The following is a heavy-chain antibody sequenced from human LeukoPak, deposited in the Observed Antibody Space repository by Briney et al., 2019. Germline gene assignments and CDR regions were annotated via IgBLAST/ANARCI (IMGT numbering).Heavy chain of an antibody. V-gene: IGHV4-39*01. CDR2: IYYSGST. J-gene: IGHJ4*02. CDR1: GVSISSSSYY. D-gene: IGHD1-14*01. Sequence: SETLSLTCTVSGVSISSSSYYWGWIRQPPGKGLEWIGTIYYSGSTYYHPSLKSRLTISVYTSKNQFSLKLSSVTAADTAVYYCASLHTPGYFDYWGQGTLVTVSS. CDR3: ASLHTPGYFDY.